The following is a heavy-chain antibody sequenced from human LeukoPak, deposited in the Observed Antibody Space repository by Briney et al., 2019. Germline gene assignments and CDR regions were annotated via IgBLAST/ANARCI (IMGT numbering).Heavy chain of an antibody. CDR3: ARGIAAAGSFYYYYYGMDV. Sequence: SETLSLTCAVSGGSISSGGYSWSWIRQPPGKGLEWIGYIYHSGSTYYNPSLKSRVTISVDRSKNQFSLKLSSVTAADTAVYYCARGIAAAGSFYYYYYGMDVWGQGTTVTVSS. J-gene: IGHJ6*02. CDR1: GGSISSGGYS. V-gene: IGHV4-30-2*01. D-gene: IGHD6-13*01. CDR2: IYHSGST.